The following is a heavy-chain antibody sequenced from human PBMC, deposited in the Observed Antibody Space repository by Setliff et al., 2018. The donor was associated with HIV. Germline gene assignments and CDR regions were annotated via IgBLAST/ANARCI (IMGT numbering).Heavy chain of an antibody. CDR1: GGSISSHY. V-gene: IGHV4-59*08. CDR3: ARHDASYYKWNDEVIWNHYGLDV. Sequence: SETLSLTCTVSGGSISSHYWSWVRQTPGKGLEWIGSISYSGSTNHNPSLKSRVIISVDTSKNQFSVKLNSVTAADTAVYYCARHDASYYKWNDEVIWNHYGLDVWGQGTTVTVSS. J-gene: IGHJ6*02. CDR2: ISYSGST. D-gene: IGHD1-20*01.